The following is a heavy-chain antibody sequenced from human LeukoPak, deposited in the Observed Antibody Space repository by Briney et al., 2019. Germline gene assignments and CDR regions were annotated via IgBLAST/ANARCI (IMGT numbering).Heavy chain of an antibody. D-gene: IGHD3-3*01. CDR1: GFTFSNYG. CDR2: ISGSDGGT. CDR3: AKAGIGSYDFWSGYYTSYFQH. J-gene: IGHJ1*01. V-gene: IGHV3-23*01. Sequence: GGSLRLSCAASGFTFSNYGMSWVRQAPGKGLEWVSSISGSDGGTYYADSVKGRFTISRDNSKNTLYLQMNSLRAEDTAVYYCAKAGIGSYDFWSGYYTSYFQHWGQGTLVTVSS.